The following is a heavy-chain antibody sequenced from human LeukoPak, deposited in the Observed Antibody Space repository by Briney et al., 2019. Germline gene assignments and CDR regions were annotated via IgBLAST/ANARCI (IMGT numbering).Heavy chain of an antibody. D-gene: IGHD2-15*01. V-gene: IGHV1-2*07. Sequence: ASVKASCKASGYTFTGYYLHWVRQAPGQGLEWMGWINPNSGATNYARKFQGGGTMTRDTSISAAYMELSSLRSDDTAVYYCARDLGYCSGGSCRIFDYWGQGTLVTVSS. CDR2: INPNSGAT. CDR3: ARDLGYCSGGSCRIFDY. CDR1: GYTFTGYY. J-gene: IGHJ4*02.